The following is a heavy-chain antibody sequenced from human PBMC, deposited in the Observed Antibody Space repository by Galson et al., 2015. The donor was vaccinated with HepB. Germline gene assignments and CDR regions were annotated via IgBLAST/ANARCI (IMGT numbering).Heavy chain of an antibody. V-gene: IGHV3-23*01. CDR2: MDGGGDGT. CDR3: AKDVFGWASDI. D-gene: IGHD3-10*01. Sequence: SLRLSCATSGFTLSNNAMSWVRQAPGKGLEWVAAMDGGGDGTNYADSVKGRFIVSRDNSKNTLYLQMNSLRAADTAVYYCAKDVFGWASDIWGQGTMVTVSS. CDR1: GFTLSNNA. J-gene: IGHJ3*02.